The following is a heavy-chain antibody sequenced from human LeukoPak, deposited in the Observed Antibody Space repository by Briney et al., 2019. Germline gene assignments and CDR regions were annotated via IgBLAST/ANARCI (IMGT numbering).Heavy chain of an antibody. CDR2: INPNSGGT. CDR3: ARDGGDAAMVIFDY. D-gene: IGHD5-18*01. CDR1: GYTFSSYN. Sequence: GASVKVSCKASGYTFSSYNIHWVRQAPGQGLEWMGWINPNSGGTNYAQKFQGRVTMTRDTSISTAYMELSRLRSNDTAVYYCARDGGDAAMVIFDYWGQGTLVTVSS. V-gene: IGHV1-2*02. J-gene: IGHJ4*02.